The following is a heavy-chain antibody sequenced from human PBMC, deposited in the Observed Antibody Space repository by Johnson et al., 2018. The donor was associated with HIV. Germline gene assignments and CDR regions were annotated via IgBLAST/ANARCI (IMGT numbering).Heavy chain of an antibody. J-gene: IGHJ3*02. CDR1: GFTISSNY. V-gene: IGHV3-53*01. Sequence: VQLVESGGGLIQPGGSLRLSCAASGFTISSNYMSWVRQAPGKGLEWVSVIYSGGSTYYADSVKGRFTISRDNSKNTLYLQMNSLRVEDTAVYYCARDPGSSWTDAFDIWGQGTLVTVSS. CDR2: IYSGGST. D-gene: IGHD6-13*01. CDR3: ARDPGSSWTDAFDI.